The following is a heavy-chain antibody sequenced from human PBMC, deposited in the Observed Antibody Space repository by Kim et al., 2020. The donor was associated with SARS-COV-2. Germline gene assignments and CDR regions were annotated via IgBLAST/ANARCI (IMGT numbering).Heavy chain of an antibody. Sequence: ASVKVSCKASGYTFTSYDINWVRQATGQGLEWMGWMNPNSGNTGYAQKFQGRVTMTRNTSISTAYMELSSLRSEDTAVYYCARAPSAWVGAINYFDYWGQGTLVTVSS. J-gene: IGHJ4*02. CDR3: ARAPSAWVGAINYFDY. CDR1: GYTFTSYD. CDR2: MNPNSGNT. V-gene: IGHV1-8*01. D-gene: IGHD1-26*01.